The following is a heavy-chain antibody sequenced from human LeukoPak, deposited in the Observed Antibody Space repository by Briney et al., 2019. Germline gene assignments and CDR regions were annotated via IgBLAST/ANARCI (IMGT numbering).Heavy chain of an antibody. CDR1: GFTFSSYA. V-gene: IGHV3-30*04. CDR3: VRGGRRTLVVVATKGGVDY. Sequence: GGSLRLSCAASGFTFSSYAMHWVRQAPGKGLEWVAVISYDGSNKYYADSVKGRFTISRDNSKNTLYLQMNSLRAKDTAVYYCVRGGRRTLVVVATKGGVDYWGQGTLVTVSS. CDR2: ISYDGSNK. D-gene: IGHD2-15*01. J-gene: IGHJ4*02.